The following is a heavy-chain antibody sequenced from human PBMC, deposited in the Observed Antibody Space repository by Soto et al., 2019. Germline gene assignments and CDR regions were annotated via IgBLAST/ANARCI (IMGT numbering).Heavy chain of an antibody. CDR1: GGSISSYY. Sequence: SETLSLTCTVSGGSISSYYWSWIRQPPGKGLEWIGYIYYSGSTNYNPSLKSRVTISVDTSKNQFSLKLSSVTAADTAVYYCARLAIPPLWYFDYWGQGTLVTVSS. CDR2: IYYSGST. V-gene: IGHV4-59*01. J-gene: IGHJ4*02. CDR3: ARLAIPPLWYFDY. D-gene: IGHD3-16*01.